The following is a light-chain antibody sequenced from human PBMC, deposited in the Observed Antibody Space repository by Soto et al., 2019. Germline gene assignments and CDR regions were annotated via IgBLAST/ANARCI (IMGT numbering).Light chain of an antibody. CDR1: QSISSS. V-gene: IGKV1-39*01. CDR2: TAS. CDR3: QQSYTTPYT. J-gene: IGKJ2*01. Sequence: DIQMTQSPSSLSASVGDRATITCRASQSISSSLTWYHQKPGKAPNLLLYTASSLQSGVPSRFSGSGSGTDFTLTISSLQPEDFATYYCQQSYTTPYTFGQGTKLEIK.